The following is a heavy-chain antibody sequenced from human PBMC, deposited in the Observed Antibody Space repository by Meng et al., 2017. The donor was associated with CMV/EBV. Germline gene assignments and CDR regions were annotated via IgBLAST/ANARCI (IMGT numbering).Heavy chain of an antibody. V-gene: IGHV4-4*07. CDR1: GASIKNYN. J-gene: IGHJ4*02. D-gene: IGHD3-16*01. CDR2: IQVIGHT. CDR3: AGSRPGGGACDY. Sequence: QVQTQESGPGLVNPPETPSLTCSVSGASIKNYNWNWVRQPAGQGLEWIGLIQVIGHTVYNPSLKSRVTVSLDASKSQFSLTLNSVTAADTATYYCAGSRPGGGACDYWGQGILVTVSS.